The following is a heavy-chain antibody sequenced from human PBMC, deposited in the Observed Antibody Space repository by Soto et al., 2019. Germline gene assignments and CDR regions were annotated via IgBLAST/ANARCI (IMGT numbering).Heavy chain of an antibody. D-gene: IGHD5-12*01. V-gene: IGHV1-8*01. CDR1: GYTFTSYD. J-gene: IGHJ4*02. Sequence: ASVKVSCKASGYTFTSYDINWVRQATGQGLEWMGWMNPNSGNTNYAQKFQGRVTMTRDTSISTAYMELSRLRSDDTAVYYCARYSGYDSPRSTFDYWGQGTLVTVSS. CDR2: MNPNSGNT. CDR3: ARYSGYDSPRSTFDY.